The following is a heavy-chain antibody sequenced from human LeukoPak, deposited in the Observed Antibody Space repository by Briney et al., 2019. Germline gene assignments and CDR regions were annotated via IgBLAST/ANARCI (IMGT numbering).Heavy chain of an antibody. CDR3: ALSLYSGYGRYFDY. D-gene: IGHD5-12*01. V-gene: IGHV2-5*02. J-gene: IGHJ4*02. CDR1: GFSLSTSGMG. Sequence: SGPTLVKPTQTLTLTCTFSGFSLSTSGMGVGWIRQPPGKALEWLALIYWDDDKRYSPSLKSRLTITKDTSKNQVVLTVTNMDPVDTATYYCALSLYSGYGRYFDYWGQGTLVTVSS. CDR2: IYWDDDK.